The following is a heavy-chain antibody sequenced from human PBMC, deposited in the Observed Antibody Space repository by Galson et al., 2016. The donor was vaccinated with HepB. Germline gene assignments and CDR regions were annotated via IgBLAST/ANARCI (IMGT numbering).Heavy chain of an antibody. Sequence: SVKVSCKASGGTFSSYGINWVRQAPGQGLEWMGGIIPIFGTANDAQKFQGRVTITADESTSTAYMELSGLRSEDTAVYYCATYLVTGYSGYDKFDYWGQGTLVTVSS. CDR2: IIPIFGTA. D-gene: IGHD5-12*01. V-gene: IGHV1-69*13. J-gene: IGHJ4*02. CDR3: ATYLVTGYSGYDKFDY. CDR1: GGTFSSYG.